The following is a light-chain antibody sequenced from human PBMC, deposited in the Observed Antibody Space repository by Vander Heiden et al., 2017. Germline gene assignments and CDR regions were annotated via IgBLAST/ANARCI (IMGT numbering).Light chain of an antibody. CDR3: QSADSSGTYRV. Sequence: SYELTHPPSLSVSPGPTARITCSGDALPKQYAYWYQQKPGQAPVLVIYKDSERPSGIPERFSGSSSGTTVTLTISGVQAEDEADYYCQSADSSGTYRVFGGGTKLTVL. J-gene: IGLJ2*01. CDR2: KDS. V-gene: IGLV3-25*03. CDR1: ALPKQY.